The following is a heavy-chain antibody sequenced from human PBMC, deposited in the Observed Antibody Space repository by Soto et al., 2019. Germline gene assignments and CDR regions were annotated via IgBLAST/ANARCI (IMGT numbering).Heavy chain of an antibody. D-gene: IGHD1-26*01. CDR3: ARGNRPSVYLPRSSGSHTGGFDY. V-gene: IGHV6-1*01. J-gene: IGHJ4*02. CDR1: GDSVSSNSAA. CDR2: TYYRSKWYN. Sequence: QVQLQQSGPGLVKPSQTLSLTCAISGDSVSSNSAAWNWIRQSPSRGLEWLGRTYYRSKWYNDYAVSVKSRITINPDTSKNQFSLQLNSVTPEDTAVYYCARGNRPSVYLPRSSGSHTGGFDYWGQGTLVTVSS.